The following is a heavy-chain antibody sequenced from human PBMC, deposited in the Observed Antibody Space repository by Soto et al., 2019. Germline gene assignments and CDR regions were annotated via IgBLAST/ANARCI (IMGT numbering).Heavy chain of an antibody. CDR1: GFTFSSYV. V-gene: IGHV3-30*03. CDR2: MPSDGTHNK. Sequence: QVQLVESGGGVVQPGQSLRLSCAASGFTFSSYVMHWVRQAPGKGLEWVGLMPSDGTHNKQYADSVNGRFSVSRDNSKNTLYLQMNSLKVEDTAVYYCAREDVSSGYAGTFQYWGQGTLVTVSS. CDR3: AREDVSSGYAGTFQY. J-gene: IGHJ1*01. D-gene: IGHD3-22*01.